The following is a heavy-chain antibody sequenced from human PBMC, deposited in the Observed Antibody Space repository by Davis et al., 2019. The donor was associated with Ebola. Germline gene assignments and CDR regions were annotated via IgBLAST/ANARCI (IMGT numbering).Heavy chain of an antibody. CDR1: GFTFSRYS. D-gene: IGHD1-1*01. Sequence: GESLKISCAASGFTFSRYSMNWVRQAPGKGLEWVSSISSSSSYIYYADSVKGRFTISRDNAKNSLYLQMNSLRAEDTAVYYCARDSGRYNWNDRSGYYYYGMDVWGKGTTVTVSS. J-gene: IGHJ6*04. CDR2: ISSSSSYI. CDR3: ARDSGRYNWNDRSGYYYYGMDV. V-gene: IGHV3-21*01.